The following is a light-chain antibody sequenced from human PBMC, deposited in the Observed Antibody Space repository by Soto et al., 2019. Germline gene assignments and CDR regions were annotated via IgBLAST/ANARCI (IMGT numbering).Light chain of an antibody. CDR1: QSISSW. CDR2: KAS. CDR3: QQYNSYSGT. J-gene: IGKJ1*01. Sequence: DIQMTQSPSTLSASIGDRVNITCRASQSISSWLAWYQQKPGKAPKVLIYKASNLESGVPSRFSGSGSGTDFTLTISSLQPDDFATYYCQQYNSYSGTFGQGTKVHI. V-gene: IGKV1-5*03.